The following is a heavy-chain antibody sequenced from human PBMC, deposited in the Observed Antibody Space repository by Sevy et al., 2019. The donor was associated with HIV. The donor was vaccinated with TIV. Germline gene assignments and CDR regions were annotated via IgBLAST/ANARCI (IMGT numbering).Heavy chain of an antibody. CDR3: ARPGSGWFEFDS. Sequence: GGSLRLSCVASGFTFSRYSMNWVRQAPGKGLEWVSNIGSTGPTIYYADSVKGRFTFSRDNAKNSLYLQMNSLREEDTAVYYCARPGSGWFEFDSWGQGTLVTVSS. V-gene: IGHV3-48*02. CDR2: IGSTGPTI. D-gene: IGHD6-19*01. J-gene: IGHJ4*02. CDR1: GFTFSRYS.